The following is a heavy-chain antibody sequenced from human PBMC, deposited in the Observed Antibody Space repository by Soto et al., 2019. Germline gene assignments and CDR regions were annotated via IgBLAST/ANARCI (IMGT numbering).Heavy chain of an antibody. CDR3: ARGRYGDY. CDR2: ISAHNGNT. V-gene: IGHV1-18*01. D-gene: IGHD1-1*01. J-gene: IGHJ4*02. Sequence: QVHLVQSGAEVKKPGASVKVSCKASGYTFTSYGITWVRQAPGQGLEWMGWISAHNGNTDYAQKLQGRVIVTRDTTTGAATMELRGLLSDDTSVYDCARGRYGDYWGQGALVTVSS. CDR1: GYTFTSYG.